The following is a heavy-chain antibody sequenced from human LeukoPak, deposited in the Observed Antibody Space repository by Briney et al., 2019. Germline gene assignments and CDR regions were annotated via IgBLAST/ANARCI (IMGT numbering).Heavy chain of an antibody. CDR3: AREGVTMIRGEFYYYYMDV. J-gene: IGHJ6*03. V-gene: IGHV1-46*01. D-gene: IGHD3-10*01. Sequence: VASVKVSCKASGYTFTSYYMHWVRQAPGQGLEWMGIINPSGGSTSYAQKFQGRVTMTTDTSTTTAYMELRSLRSDDTAVYCCAREGVTMIRGEFYYYYMDVWGKGTTVTISS. CDR1: GYTFTSYY. CDR2: INPSGGST.